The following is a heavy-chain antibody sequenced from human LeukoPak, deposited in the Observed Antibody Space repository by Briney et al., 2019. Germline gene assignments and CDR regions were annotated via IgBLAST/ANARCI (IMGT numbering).Heavy chain of an antibody. CDR3: ARQIPKDAFDI. V-gene: IGHV3-21*01. J-gene: IGHJ3*02. CDR1: GFTFSSYS. CDR2: ISSSSSYM. Sequence: GGSLRLSCAASGFTFSSYSMNWVRQAPGKGLEWVSSISSSSSYMYYADSVKGRFTISRDNAKNSLYLQMNSLRAEDTAVYYCARQIPKDAFDIWGQGTMVTVSS.